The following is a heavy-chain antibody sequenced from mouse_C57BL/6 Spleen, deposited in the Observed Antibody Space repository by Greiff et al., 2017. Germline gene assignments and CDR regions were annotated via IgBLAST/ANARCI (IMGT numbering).Heavy chain of an antibody. D-gene: IGHD1-1*01. J-gene: IGHJ2*01. CDR1: GFSLTSYG. CDR2: IWRGGST. CDR3: AKHYYGSQGYYFDY. V-gene: IGHV2-5*01. Sequence: VHLVESGPGLVQPSQSLSITCTVSGFSLTSYGVHWVRQSPGKGLEWLGVIWRGGSTDYNAAFMSRLSITKDNSKSQVFFKMNSLQADDTAIYYCAKHYYGSQGYYFDYWGQGTTLTVSS.